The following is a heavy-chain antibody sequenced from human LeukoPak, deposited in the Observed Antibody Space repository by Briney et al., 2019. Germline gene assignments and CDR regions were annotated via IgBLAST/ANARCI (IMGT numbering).Heavy chain of an antibody. V-gene: IGHV3-23*01. CDR1: GFTFSTYA. Sequence: PGGSLRLSCAASGFTFSTYAMSWVRQAPGKGLEWVAAISGGIMIDTYYTDSVKGRFTISRDNSKNTLYLQMNSLRDDDTAVYYCAKEGVGGAAGVSYHNDYWGLGTLVTVSS. CDR2: ISGGIMIDT. CDR3: AKEGVGGAAGVSYHNDY. D-gene: IGHD6-13*01. J-gene: IGHJ4*02.